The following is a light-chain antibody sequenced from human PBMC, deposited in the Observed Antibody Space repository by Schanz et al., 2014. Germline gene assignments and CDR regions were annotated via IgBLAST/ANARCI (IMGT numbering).Light chain of an antibody. CDR3: SSYGGSNFVV. CDR2: EVT. J-gene: IGLJ2*01. CDR1: SSDVGGYNF. V-gene: IGLV2-8*01. Sequence: SALTQPPSASGSPGQSVTISCTGTSSDVGGYNFVSWYQQHPGNAPKLMIYEVTKRPSGVPDRFSGSKSGNTASLTVSGLQAEDEADYYCSSYGGSNFVVFGGGTKLTVL.